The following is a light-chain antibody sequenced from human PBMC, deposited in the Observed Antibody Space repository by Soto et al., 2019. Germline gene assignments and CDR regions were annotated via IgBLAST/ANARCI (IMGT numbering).Light chain of an antibody. V-gene: IGKV3-20*01. CDR1: QSVSSN. CDR2: GAS. J-gene: IGKJ5*01. Sequence: IVLTQSPCTLSLSPGERATLSCRASQSVSSNLAWYQQKPGQAPRLLIYGASTRATGIPDRLSGSGSGTDFTLTISRLEPEDFAVYYCQQYGSSITFGQGTRLEIK. CDR3: QQYGSSIT.